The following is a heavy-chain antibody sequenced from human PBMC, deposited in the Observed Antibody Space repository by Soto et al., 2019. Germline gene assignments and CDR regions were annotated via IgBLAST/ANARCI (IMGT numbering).Heavy chain of an antibody. CDR1: GFSFNTYE. D-gene: IGHD1-26*01. V-gene: IGHV3-48*03. Sequence: EVQLVESGGGLVQPGGSLRLSCAASGFSFNTYEMNWVRQAPGKGLEWVSYISSSGSTIYYADSVKGRYTVSRDNGKNSLYLQMNSLRAEDTAVYYCAYGGSCDYWGQGTQVTVSS. CDR3: AYGGSCDY. J-gene: IGHJ4*02. CDR2: ISSSGSTI.